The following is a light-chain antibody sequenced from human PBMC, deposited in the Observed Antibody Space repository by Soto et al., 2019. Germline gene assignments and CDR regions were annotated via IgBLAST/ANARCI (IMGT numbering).Light chain of an antibody. Sequence: QSALTQPASVSGSPGQSITISCTGTSSDIGRYDYVSWYQQFPGKALKLMIYRVINRPSGVSDRFSGSKSGNSASLSISGLQPEDEASYFCGSYTSATTWVFGGGTKLTVL. CDR1: SSDIGRYDY. J-gene: IGLJ3*02. CDR3: GSYTSATTWV. V-gene: IGLV2-14*03. CDR2: RVI.